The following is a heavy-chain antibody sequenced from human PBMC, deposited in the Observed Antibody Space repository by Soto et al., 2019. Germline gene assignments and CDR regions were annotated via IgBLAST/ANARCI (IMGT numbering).Heavy chain of an antibody. V-gene: IGHV1-3*01. Sequence: ASLKVSCKASGYTFTSYAMHWVRQAPGQRLEWMGWINAGNGNTKYSQKFQGRVTITRDTSASTAYMELSSLRSEDTAVYYCARDLVYSSGSLDYWGQGTLLTVSS. D-gene: IGHD6-19*01. CDR3: ARDLVYSSGSLDY. CDR1: GYTFTSYA. CDR2: INAGNGNT. J-gene: IGHJ4*02.